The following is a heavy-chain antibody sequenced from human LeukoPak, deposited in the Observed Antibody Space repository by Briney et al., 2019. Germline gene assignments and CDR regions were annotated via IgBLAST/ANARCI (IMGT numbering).Heavy chain of an antibody. V-gene: IGHV3-74*01. CDR3: ARVTKQWLPYYFDY. D-gene: IGHD6-19*01. Sequence: GGSLRLSCAASGFTFSSYWMHWVRQAPGKGLVWVSRINSDGSSTSYADSVKGRFTISRDNAKNTLYLQMNSLRAEDTAVYYCARVTKQWLPYYFDYWGQGTLVTVSS. CDR2: INSDGSST. CDR1: GFTFSSYW. J-gene: IGHJ4*02.